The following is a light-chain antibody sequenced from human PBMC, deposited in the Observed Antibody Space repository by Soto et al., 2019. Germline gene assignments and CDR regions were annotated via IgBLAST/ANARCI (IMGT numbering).Light chain of an antibody. Sequence: QSVLTQPPSASGTPGQRVTISCSGGSSNIGTHAVNWYQQLPGTAPKLLIYNNNQRPSVVPDRFSGSKSGTTASLALSGHQSEDEADYYCAAWDDSLSAYVFGTGTKLTVL. V-gene: IGLV1-44*01. CDR2: NNN. CDR3: AAWDDSLSAYV. J-gene: IGLJ1*01. CDR1: SSNIGTHA.